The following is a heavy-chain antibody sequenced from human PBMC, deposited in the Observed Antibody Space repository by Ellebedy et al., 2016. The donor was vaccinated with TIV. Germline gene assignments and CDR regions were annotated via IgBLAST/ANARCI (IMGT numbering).Heavy chain of an antibody. V-gene: IGHV3-48*03. D-gene: IGHD3-22*01. CDR3: ARGHQKYYDNGGYCRSFDY. Sequence: PGGSLRLSCVASGFTFSLYEMNWVHQAPGKGLEWLSYISSGGTTEKYADSVKGRFTISRDNAKNSLYLQMNSLSAEDTAVYYCARGHQKYYDNGGYCRSFDYWGQGTLVTVSS. CDR1: GFTFSLYE. J-gene: IGHJ4*02. CDR2: ISSGGTTE.